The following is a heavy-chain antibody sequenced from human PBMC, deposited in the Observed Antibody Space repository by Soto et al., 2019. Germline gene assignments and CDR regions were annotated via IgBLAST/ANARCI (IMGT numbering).Heavy chain of an antibody. V-gene: IGHV1-69*13. J-gene: IGHJ4*02. Sequence: GASVKVPCKASGGTFSSYAISWVRQAPGQGLEWMGGIIPIFGTANYAQKFQGRVTITADESTSTAYMELSSLRSENTAVYYCARSLGAHYDILTGSSPLYFDYWGQGTLVTVSS. CDR2: IIPIFGTA. D-gene: IGHD3-9*01. CDR3: ARSLGAHYDILTGSSPLYFDY. CDR1: GGTFSSYA.